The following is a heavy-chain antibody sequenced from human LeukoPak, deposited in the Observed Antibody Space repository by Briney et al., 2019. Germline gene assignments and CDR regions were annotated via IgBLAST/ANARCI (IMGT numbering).Heavy chain of an antibody. CDR1: GGSISSYY. CDR3: ARGGGYSGYDLLYYYYYGMDV. V-gene: IGHV4-59*01. J-gene: IGHJ6*02. CDR2: IYYSGST. D-gene: IGHD5-12*01. Sequence: SETLSLTRTVSGGSISSYYWSWIRQPPGKGLEWIGYIYYSGSTNYNPSLKSRVTISVDTSKNQFSLKLSSVTAADTAVYYCARGGGYSGYDLLYYYYYGMDVWGQGTTVTVSS.